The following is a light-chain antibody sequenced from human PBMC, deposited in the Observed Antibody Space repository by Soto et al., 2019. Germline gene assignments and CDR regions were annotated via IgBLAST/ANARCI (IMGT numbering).Light chain of an antibody. J-gene: IGKJ5*01. CDR2: GAS. CDR1: QSVSSN. V-gene: IGKV3-15*01. CDR3: QQASSFPPT. Sequence: ETMMTQSAYTLSVSPGERATLSCGASQSVSSNLAWYQQKPGQAPRLLIYGASTRATGIPSRFSGSGYGTEFNLTISSLQPEDFATYYCQQASSFPPTFGQGTRLEIK.